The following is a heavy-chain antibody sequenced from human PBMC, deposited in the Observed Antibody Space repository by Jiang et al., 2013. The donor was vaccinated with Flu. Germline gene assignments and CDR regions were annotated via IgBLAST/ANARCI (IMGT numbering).Heavy chain of an antibody. CDR2: YSGST. J-gene: IGHJ5*02. Sequence: YSGSTYYNPSLKSQVTISVDTSKNQFSLKLSSVTAADTAVYYCARHISSNWFDPWGQGTLVTVSS. D-gene: IGHD2-21*01. V-gene: IGHV4-39*07. CDR3: ARHISSNWFDP.